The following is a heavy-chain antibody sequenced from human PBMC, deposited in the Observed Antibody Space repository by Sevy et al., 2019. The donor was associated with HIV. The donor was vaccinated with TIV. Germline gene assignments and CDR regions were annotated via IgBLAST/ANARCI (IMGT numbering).Heavy chain of an antibody. Sequence: LRLSCAASGFTFSSYGMHWVRQAPGKGLEWVAVISYDGSNKYYADSVKGRFTISRDNSKNTLYLQMNSLRAEDTAVYYCAKGAGSYDFWSGYYNYYGMDVWGQGTTVTVSS. J-gene: IGHJ6*02. CDR3: AKGAGSYDFWSGYYNYYGMDV. V-gene: IGHV3-30*18. CDR2: ISYDGSNK. CDR1: GFTFSSYG. D-gene: IGHD3-3*01.